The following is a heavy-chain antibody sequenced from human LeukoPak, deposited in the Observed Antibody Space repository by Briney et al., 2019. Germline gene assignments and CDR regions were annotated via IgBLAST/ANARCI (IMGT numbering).Heavy chain of an antibody. J-gene: IGHJ4*02. CDR1: GISIRSSSYY. CDR2: INYSGST. V-gene: IGHV4-39*01. CDR3: ARRFDF. Sequence: SETLSLTCTVSGISIRSSSYYWSWIRQPPGKGLEWIGSINYSGSTNYNPSLKSRLTLSVDTSKNQFSLKLSSVTAADTAVYYCARRFDFWGQGSLVTVSS.